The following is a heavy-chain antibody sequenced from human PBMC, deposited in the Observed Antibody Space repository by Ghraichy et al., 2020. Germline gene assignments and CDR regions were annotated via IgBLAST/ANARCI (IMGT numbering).Heavy chain of an antibody. CDR3: ATDSWIAARPGPQY. D-gene: IGHD6-6*01. J-gene: IGHJ4*02. V-gene: IGHV1-24*01. Sequence: ASVKVSCKVSGYTLTELSMHWVRQAPGKGLEWMGGFDPEDGETIYAQKFQGRVTMTEDTSTDTAYMELSSLRSEDTAVYYCATDSWIAARPGPQYWGQGTLVTVSS. CDR2: FDPEDGET. CDR1: GYTLTELS.